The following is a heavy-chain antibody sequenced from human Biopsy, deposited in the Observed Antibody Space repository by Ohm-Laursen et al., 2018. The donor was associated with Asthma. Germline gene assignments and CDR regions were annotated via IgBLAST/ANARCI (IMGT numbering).Heavy chain of an antibody. CDR3: ARSIYDFWSGYYGMDV. V-gene: IGHV3-33*08. J-gene: IGHJ6*02. CDR2: IWYDGSNK. D-gene: IGHD3-3*01. CDR1: GFTFSTYG. Sequence: SLRLSCTAPGFTFSTYGMHWVRQAPGKGLEWVAVIWYDGSNKYYADSVKGRFTISRDNSKNTLYLQMNSLRAEDTAVYYCARSIYDFWSGYYGMDVWGQGTTVTVSS.